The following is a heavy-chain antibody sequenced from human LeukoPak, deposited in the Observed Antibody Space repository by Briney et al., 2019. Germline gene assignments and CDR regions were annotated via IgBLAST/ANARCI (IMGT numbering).Heavy chain of an antibody. J-gene: IGHJ4*02. CDR1: GFTFSNYW. CDR3: AREGYLYGSGTYPDY. V-gene: IGHV3-7*01. D-gene: IGHD3-10*01. Sequence: GGSLRPSCAASGFTFSNYWMTWVRQAPGKGLEWVANIKKDGSEKHYVDSVQGRFTISRDNAKNSVDLQMNSLRVEDTAVYFCAREGYLYGSGTYPDYWGQGTLVTVSS. CDR2: IKKDGSEK.